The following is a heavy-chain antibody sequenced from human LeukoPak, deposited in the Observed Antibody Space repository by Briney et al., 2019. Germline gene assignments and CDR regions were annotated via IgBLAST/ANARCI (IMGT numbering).Heavy chain of an antibody. CDR3: VREGRGRSGTNAYDI. CDR1: GFSFSRYE. J-gene: IGHJ3*02. D-gene: IGHD6-19*01. Sequence: GGSLRLSCASSGFSFSRYEVHWVRQGTGKRLEWVSAIATSGDTFYAGSVKGRFTISRENAKDSLYLQMNSLSVGDTAVYYCVREGRGRSGTNAYDIWGQGTVVTVST. V-gene: IGHV3-13*01. CDR2: IATSGDT.